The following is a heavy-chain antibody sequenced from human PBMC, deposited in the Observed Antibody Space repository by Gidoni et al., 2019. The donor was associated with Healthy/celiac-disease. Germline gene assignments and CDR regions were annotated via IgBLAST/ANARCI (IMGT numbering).Heavy chain of an antibody. CDR3: AREGRSGELYFDY. D-gene: IGHD3-10*01. CDR1: GGTFSSYT. V-gene: IGHV1-69*08. Sequence: QVQLVQSGAEVKKPGSSVKVSCKASGGTFSSYTISWVRQAPGQGLEWMGRIIPILGIANDAQKFQGRVTITADKSTSTAYMELSSLRSEDTAVYYCAREGRSGELYFDYWGQGTLVTVSS. J-gene: IGHJ4*02. CDR2: IIPILGIA.